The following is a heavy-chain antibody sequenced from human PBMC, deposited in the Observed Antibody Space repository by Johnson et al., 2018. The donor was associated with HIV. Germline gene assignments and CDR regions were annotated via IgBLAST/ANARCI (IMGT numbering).Heavy chain of an antibody. CDR2: IKCDGSEK. Sequence: VQLVESGGGLVQPGGSLRLSCAASGFTFRSYWMSWVRQAPGKGLEWVANIKCDGSEKYYVDSVKGRLTISRDDSQNTAYLQMNRLKTEDTAVYYCTKLVGYCSGGGCYTPGDIWGQGTMVTVSS. V-gene: IGHV3-7*05. CDR3: TKLVGYCSGGGCYTPGDI. CDR1: GFTFRSYW. J-gene: IGHJ3*02. D-gene: IGHD2-15*01.